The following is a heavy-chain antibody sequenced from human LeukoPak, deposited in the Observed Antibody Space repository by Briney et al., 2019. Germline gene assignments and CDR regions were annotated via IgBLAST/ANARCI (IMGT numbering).Heavy chain of an antibody. CDR2: IYTSGST. V-gene: IGHV4-4*07. Sequence: SETLSFTCTVSGGSISSYYWSWIRQPAGKGLEWIGRIYTSGSTNYNPSLKSRVTMSVDTSKNQFSLKLSSVTAADTAAYYCARGIRYYGMDVWGQGTTVTVSS. J-gene: IGHJ6*02. CDR3: ARGIRYYGMDV. CDR1: GGSISSYY.